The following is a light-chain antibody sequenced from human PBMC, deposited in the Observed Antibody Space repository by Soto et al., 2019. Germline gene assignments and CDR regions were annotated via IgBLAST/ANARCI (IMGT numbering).Light chain of an antibody. Sequence: IVWPQSPATLSLSPGERATLSCRASQSVSSYLAWYQQKPGQAPRLLIYGASNRATGIPDRFSGSGSGTDFTLTICILEPEDFAVYYCQQYGSSGTFGQGTKVDIK. CDR3: QQYGSSGT. CDR1: QSVSSY. J-gene: IGKJ1*01. CDR2: GAS. V-gene: IGKV3-20*01.